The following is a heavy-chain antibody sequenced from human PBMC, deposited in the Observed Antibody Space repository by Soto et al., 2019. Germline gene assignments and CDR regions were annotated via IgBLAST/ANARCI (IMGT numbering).Heavy chain of an antibody. J-gene: IGHJ6*03. CDR1: GFTVSSNY. D-gene: IGHD3-9*01. CDR2: IYSGGST. V-gene: IGHV3-66*01. Sequence: GGSLRLSCAASGFTVSSNYMSWVRQAPGKGLEWVSVIYSGGSTYYADSVKGRFTISRDNSKNTLYLQMNSLRAEDTAVYYCATRTYYDILTGHIYYYYMDVWGKGTTVTVSS. CDR3: ATRTYYDILTGHIYYYYMDV.